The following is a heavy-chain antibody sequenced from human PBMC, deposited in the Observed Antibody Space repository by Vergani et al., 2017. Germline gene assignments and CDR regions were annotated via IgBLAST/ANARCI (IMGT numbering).Heavy chain of an antibody. D-gene: IGHD3-10*01. CDR2: IYYSGGT. CDR1: GGSISSYY. Sequence: QVQLQESGPGLVKPSETLSLTCPVSGGSISSYYWSWIRQPPGKGLEWIGYIYYSGGTNYNPSLTSRVTISVDTSKNQFSLKLSSVTAADTAVYYCARGRAGFYGSGSEYYLDYWGQGTLVTVSS. CDR3: ARGRAGFYGSGSEYYLDY. J-gene: IGHJ4*02. V-gene: IGHV4-59*08.